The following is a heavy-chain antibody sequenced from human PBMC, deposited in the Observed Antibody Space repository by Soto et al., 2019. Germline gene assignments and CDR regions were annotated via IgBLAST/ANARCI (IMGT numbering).Heavy chain of an antibody. CDR2: ITTGGDRT. Sequence: LRLSCAASGFTFSSSAMSWVRQAPGKGLEWVSTITTGGDRTDYADSAKGRFTISRDNSKNTLYLQMNSLRVEDTAVYYCAKLTSSWGQGTLVTVSS. V-gene: IGHV3-23*01. CDR3: AKLTSS. J-gene: IGHJ5*02. CDR1: GFTFSSSA.